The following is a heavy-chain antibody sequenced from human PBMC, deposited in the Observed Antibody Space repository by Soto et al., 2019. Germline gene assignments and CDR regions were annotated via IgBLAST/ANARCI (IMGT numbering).Heavy chain of an antibody. J-gene: IGHJ3*02. CDR2: INHSVST. Sequence: PSETLSLTCAVYGGSFSGYYWSWIRQPPGKGLEWIGEINHSVSTNYNPSLKSRVTISVDTSKNQFSLKLSSVTAADTAVYYCASGAIAAAGTSRAFDIWGQGTMVTVSS. D-gene: IGHD6-13*01. CDR1: GGSFSGYY. V-gene: IGHV4-34*01. CDR3: ASGAIAAAGTSRAFDI.